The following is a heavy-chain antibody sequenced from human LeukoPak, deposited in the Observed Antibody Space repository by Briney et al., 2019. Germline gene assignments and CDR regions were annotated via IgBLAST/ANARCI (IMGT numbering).Heavy chain of an antibody. CDR2: IKQDGSEK. J-gene: IGHJ4*02. CDR3: ARGPYRYSSGWYYFDY. Sequence: PGGSLRLSCAASGFTFSSYWMSGVRQAPGKGLEWVANIKQDGSEKYYVDSVKGRFTISRDNAKNSLYLQMNSLRAEDTAVYYCARGPYRYSSGWYYFDYWGQGTLVTVSS. CDR1: GFTFSSYW. D-gene: IGHD6-19*01. V-gene: IGHV3-7*05.